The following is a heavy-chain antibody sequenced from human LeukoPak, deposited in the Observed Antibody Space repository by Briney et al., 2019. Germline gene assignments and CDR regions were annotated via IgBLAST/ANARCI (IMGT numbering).Heavy chain of an antibody. V-gene: IGHV1-58*01. CDR2: IIVGSGAT. CDR3: AAELYGVYTDCCTFHI. Sequence: SVKVSCKTSGFAFSTSAVQWVRQARGQRLEWIGWIIVGSGATNYAQSLQGRFTITRDMSTNTAYMELGSLGAEDSAVYYCAAELYGVYTDCCTFHIWGQGTMVTVSS. D-gene: IGHD4-17*01. CDR1: GFAFSTSA. J-gene: IGHJ3*02.